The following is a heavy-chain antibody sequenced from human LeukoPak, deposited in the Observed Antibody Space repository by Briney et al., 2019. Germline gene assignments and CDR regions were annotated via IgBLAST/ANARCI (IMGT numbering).Heavy chain of an antibody. J-gene: IGHJ4*02. D-gene: IGHD6-19*01. CDR2: IYYSGST. CDR3: ARSAHSSGWYDY. CDR1: GYSISSSNW. V-gene: IGHV4-28*01. Sequence: SETLSLTCAVSGYSISSSNWWGWIRPPPGKGLEWIGYIYYSGSTYYNPSLKSRVTVSVDTSKNQFSLRLSSVTAADTAVYYCARSAHSSGWYDYWGQGTLVTVSS.